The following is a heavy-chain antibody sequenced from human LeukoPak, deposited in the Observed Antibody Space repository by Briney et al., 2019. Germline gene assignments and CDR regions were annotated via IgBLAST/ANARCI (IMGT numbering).Heavy chain of an antibody. CDR3: ARDHRGAVASYYYYYYMDV. CDR1: RGTFTSYA. J-gene: IGHJ6*03. CDR2: IIPLFGTA. D-gene: IGHD6-19*01. Sequence: SSVKVSCKASRGTFTSYAISWVRHAPGQGLEWMGGIIPLFGTANYAQKFQGRVTINTDESTSTACIELSSLRSEDTAVYYCARDHRGAVASYYYYYYMDVWGKGTKVTVSS. V-gene: IGHV1-69*05.